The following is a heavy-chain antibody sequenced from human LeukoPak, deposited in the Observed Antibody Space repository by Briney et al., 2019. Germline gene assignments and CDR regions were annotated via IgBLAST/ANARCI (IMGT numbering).Heavy chain of an antibody. D-gene: IGHD5-24*01. CDR2: ISSSSSYI. J-gene: IGHJ4*02. CDR3: ANGGATEPFDY. CDR1: GFTLSSYS. V-gene: IGHV3-21*01. Sequence: GGSLRLSCAASGFTLSSYSMNWVRQAPGKGLEWVSSISSSSSYIYYADSVKGRFTISRDNAKNSLYLQMNSLRAEDTAVYYCANGGATEPFDYWGQGTLVTVSS.